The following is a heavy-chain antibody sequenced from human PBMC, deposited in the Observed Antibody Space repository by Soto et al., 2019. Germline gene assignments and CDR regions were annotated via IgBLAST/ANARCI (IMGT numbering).Heavy chain of an antibody. Sequence: PGGSLRLSCAASGFTFSSYAMHWVRQAPGKGLEWVAVISYDGSNKYYADSVKGRFTISRDNSKNTLYLQMNSLRAGDTAVYYCAKDFYYYDSSGYPAGDYGMDVWGQGTTVTVSS. CDR2: ISYDGSNK. CDR3: AKDFYYYDSSGYPAGDYGMDV. V-gene: IGHV3-30-3*01. D-gene: IGHD3-22*01. CDR1: GFTFSSYA. J-gene: IGHJ6*02.